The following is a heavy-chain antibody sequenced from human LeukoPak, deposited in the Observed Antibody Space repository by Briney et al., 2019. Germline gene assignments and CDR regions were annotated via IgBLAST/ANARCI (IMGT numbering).Heavy chain of an antibody. Sequence: SETLSLTCAVYGGSFSGYYWSWIRQPPGKGLEWIGEINHSGGTNYNPSLKSRVTISVDTSKNQFSLKLTSVTATDTAVYYCARGDYYDSSGFLDYWGQGTLVTVSS. V-gene: IGHV4-34*01. CDR1: GGSFSGYY. CDR2: INHSGGT. CDR3: ARGDYYDSSGFLDY. D-gene: IGHD3-22*01. J-gene: IGHJ4*02.